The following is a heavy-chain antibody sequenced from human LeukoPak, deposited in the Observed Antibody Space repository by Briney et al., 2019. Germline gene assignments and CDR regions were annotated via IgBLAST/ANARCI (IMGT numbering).Heavy chain of an antibody. CDR3: ARGRSITLLRGVAMSDGFDI. Sequence: GRCLRLSCAADAFTLSNYGMNWASQHPGKGLEWLSFTEMSGNYIYYGDSVKGRFTISRDNARNLLFLQMNGLRAEDTAVYYCARGRSITLLRGVAMSDGFDIWGQGAMVAVSS. CDR2: TEMSGNYI. V-gene: IGHV3-21*06. J-gene: IGHJ3*02. D-gene: IGHD3-10*01. CDR1: AFTLSNYG.